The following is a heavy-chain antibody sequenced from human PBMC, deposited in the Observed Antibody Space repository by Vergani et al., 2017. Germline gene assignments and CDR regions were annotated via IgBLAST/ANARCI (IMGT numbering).Heavy chain of an antibody. CDR2: ISWNRGNI. D-gene: IGHD4-11*01. Sequence: EVQLLESGGGLVQPGGSLRLSCAASGFTFDDYAMHWVRQAPGKGLEWVSGISWNRGNIGYADSVKGRFTISRDNSKNTLYLQMNRLRAEDTAVYYCARASTASFDYWGQGTLVTVSS. CDR1: GFTFDDYA. V-gene: IGHV3-9*01. CDR3: ARASTASFDY. J-gene: IGHJ4*02.